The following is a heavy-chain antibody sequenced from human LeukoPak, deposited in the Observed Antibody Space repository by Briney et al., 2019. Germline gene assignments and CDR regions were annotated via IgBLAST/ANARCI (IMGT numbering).Heavy chain of an antibody. CDR1: GFTFRDYA. CDR3: AKDVGGPLADAFDI. V-gene: IGHV3-9*03. D-gene: IGHD2-15*01. J-gene: IGHJ3*02. CDR2: ISWDSSSV. Sequence: GRPLRLSCAASGFTFRDYAMYWVRQAPGKGLEWVSGISWDSSSVAYADSVKGRFTISRDNAKNSLYLQMNSLRAEDMALYYCAKDVGGPLADAFDIWGQGTMVTVSS.